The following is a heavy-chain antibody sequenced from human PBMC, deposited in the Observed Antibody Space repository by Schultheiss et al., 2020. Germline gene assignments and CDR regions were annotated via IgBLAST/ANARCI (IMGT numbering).Heavy chain of an antibody. V-gene: IGHV4-34*01. D-gene: IGHD3-3*01. CDR2: INHSGST. J-gene: IGHJ4*02. CDR3: ARGRGIPYYDFWSGYYPKNFDY. CDR1: GGSFSGYY. Sequence: SETLSLTCAVYGGSFSGYYWSWIRQPPGKGLEWIGEINHSGSTNYNPSLKSRVTISVDTSKNQFSLKLSSVTAADTAVYYCARGRGIPYYDFWSGYYPKNFDYWGQGTLVTVSS.